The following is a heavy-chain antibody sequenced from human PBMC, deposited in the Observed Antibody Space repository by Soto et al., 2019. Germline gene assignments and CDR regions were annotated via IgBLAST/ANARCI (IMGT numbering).Heavy chain of an antibody. Sequence: QVQLVESGGGVVQPGRSLRLSCAASGFTFSSYGMHWVRQAPGKGLEWVAVIWYDGSNKYYADSVKGRFTISRDNSKNTLYLQMNSLRAEDTAVYYCARDGNPHSSGWYYYYYYMDVWGKGTTVTFSS. CDR3: ARDGNPHSSGWYYYYYYMDV. V-gene: IGHV3-33*01. CDR2: IWYDGSNK. D-gene: IGHD6-19*01. CDR1: GFTFSSYG. J-gene: IGHJ6*03.